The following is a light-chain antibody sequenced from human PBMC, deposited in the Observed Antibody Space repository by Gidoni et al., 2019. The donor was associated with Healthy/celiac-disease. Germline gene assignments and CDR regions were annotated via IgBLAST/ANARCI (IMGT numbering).Light chain of an antibody. V-gene: IGLV2-14*01. Sequence: QSALTQPASASGSPGQSITISCTGTSSDVGGYNYVSWYQQHPGKAPKLMIYEVSNRPSGVSNRFSGSKSGNTASLTISGLQVEDEADYYCSSYTSSSVYVFGTGTKVTVL. CDR2: EVS. CDR1: SSDVGGYNY. J-gene: IGLJ1*01. CDR3: SSYTSSSVYV.